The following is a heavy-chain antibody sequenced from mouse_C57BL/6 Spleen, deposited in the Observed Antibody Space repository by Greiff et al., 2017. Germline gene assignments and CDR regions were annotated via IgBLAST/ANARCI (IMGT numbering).Heavy chain of an antibody. V-gene: IGHV1-69*01. J-gene: IGHJ2*01. CDR1: GYTFTSYW. D-gene: IGHD1-1*01. Sequence: QVHVKQPGAELVMPGASVKLSCKASGYTFTSYWMHWVKQRPGQGLEWIGEIDPSDSYTNYNQKFKGKSTLTVDKSSSTAYMQLSSLTSEDSAVYYCAELDYGSSYGFDDWGQGTTLTVSS. CDR3: AELDYGSSYGFDD. CDR2: IDPSDSYT.